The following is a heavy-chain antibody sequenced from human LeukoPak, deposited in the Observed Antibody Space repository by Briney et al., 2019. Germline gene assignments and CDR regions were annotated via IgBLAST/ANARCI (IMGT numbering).Heavy chain of an antibody. CDR2: IYYSGST. Sequence: SETLSLTCTVSGGSISSHYWSWIRQPPGKGLEWIGYIYYSGSTNYNPSLKSRVTISVDTSKNQFSLKLSSVTAADTAVCYCARARSRLDYFDYWGQGTLVTVSS. J-gene: IGHJ4*02. CDR3: ARARSRLDYFDY. CDR1: GGSISSHY. V-gene: IGHV4-59*11.